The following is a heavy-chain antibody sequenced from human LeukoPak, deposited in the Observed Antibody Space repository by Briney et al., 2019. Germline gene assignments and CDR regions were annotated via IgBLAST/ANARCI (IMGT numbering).Heavy chain of an antibody. CDR2: IDANAKTT. D-gene: IGHD1-26*01. V-gene: IGHV3-74*01. CDR1: GFTFSNYW. Sequence: GGSLRLSCAASGFTFSNYWLHWVRQAPGKGLVWVSRIDANAKTTSYADSVKGRFTISTDNAKKTTYLQMNSLRVEDTAVYYCLTVVETTIAAFDIWGQGTMVTVSS. J-gene: IGHJ3*02. CDR3: LTVVETTIAAFDI.